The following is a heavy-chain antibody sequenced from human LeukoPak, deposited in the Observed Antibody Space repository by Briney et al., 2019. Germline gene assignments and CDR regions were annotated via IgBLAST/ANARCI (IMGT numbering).Heavy chain of an antibody. J-gene: IGHJ4*02. CDR2: ISGSGGST. Sequence: GGSLRLSCAASGFTVSSNYMSWVRQAPGKGLVWVSAISGSGGSTYYADSVKGRFTISRGNSKNTLYLQMNSLRAEDTAVYYCAKDQGLNFDYWGQGTLVTVSS. V-gene: IGHV3-23*01. CDR3: AKDQGLNFDY. CDR1: GFTVSSNY.